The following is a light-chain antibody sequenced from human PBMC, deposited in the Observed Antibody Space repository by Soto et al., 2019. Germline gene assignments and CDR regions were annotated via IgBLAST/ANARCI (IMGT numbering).Light chain of an antibody. CDR2: EVS. J-gene: IGLJ1*01. CDR3: CSYAGSSTFVV. V-gene: IGLV2-23*02. CDR1: SSDVGSYNL. Sequence: QSVLTHPASVSGSPGQSITISCTGTSSDVGSYNLVSWYQQHPGKAPKLMIYEVSKRPSGVSNRFSGSKSGNTASLTISGLQAEDEADYYCCSYAGSSTFVVFGTGTKVTVL.